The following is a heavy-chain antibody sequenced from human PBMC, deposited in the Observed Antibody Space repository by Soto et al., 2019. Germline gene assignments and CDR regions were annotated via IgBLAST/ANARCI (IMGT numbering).Heavy chain of an antibody. V-gene: IGHV3-15*01. Sequence: PGGSLRLSCAASGFTFSNSWMSWVRQAPGKGLEWVGRIKSKTDGGTTDYAAPVKGRFTISRDDSKNTLYLQMNSLKTEDTAVYYCKGWDSSSWYEQNWFDPWGQGTLVTVSS. D-gene: IGHD6-13*01. CDR3: KGWDSSSWYEQNWFDP. J-gene: IGHJ5*02. CDR2: IKSKTDGGTT. CDR1: GFTFSNSW.